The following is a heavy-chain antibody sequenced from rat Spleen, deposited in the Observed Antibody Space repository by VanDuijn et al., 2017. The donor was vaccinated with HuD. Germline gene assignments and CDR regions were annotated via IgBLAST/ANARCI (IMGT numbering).Heavy chain of an antibody. D-gene: IGHD1-1*01. J-gene: IGHJ1*01. Sequence: EVQLVESGGGLVQPGRSLKLSCAASGFTFSDYYMAWVRQAPTKGLEWVATIAFDGIGTYYRDSVKGRFTISRDNAKSSLYLQMDSLRSEDTATYYCTTDGPYYSGHYWYFDFWGPGTMVTVSS. V-gene: IGHV5-20*01. CDR3: TTDGPYYSGHYWYFDF. CDR1: GFTFSDYY. CDR2: IAFDGIGT.